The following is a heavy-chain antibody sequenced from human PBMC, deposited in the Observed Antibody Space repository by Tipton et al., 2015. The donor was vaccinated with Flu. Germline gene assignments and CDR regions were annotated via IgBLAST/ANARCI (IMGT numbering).Heavy chain of an antibody. CDR3: ARGSGSGTYVIFYF. J-gene: IGHJ4*02. D-gene: IGHD3-10*01. CDR1: GGSINSYY. Sequence: LRLSCTVSGGSINSYYWSWIRQPAGKGLEWVGRIYASGSTNYNPSLKSRLTMSVDTSKNQFSLKLSSVTAADTVVYYCARGSGSGTYVIFYFWGQGTLVTVSS. V-gene: IGHV4-4*07. CDR2: IYASGST.